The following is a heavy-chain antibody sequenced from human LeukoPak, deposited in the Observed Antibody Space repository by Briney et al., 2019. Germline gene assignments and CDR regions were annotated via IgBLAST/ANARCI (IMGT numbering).Heavy chain of an antibody. Sequence: SETLSLTCAVYGGSFSGYYWSWIRQPPGKGLEWIGEINHSGSTNYNPSLKSRVTISVDTSKNQFSLKLSSVTAADTAVYYCAKAGAAAGVHWGQGTLVTVSS. V-gene: IGHV4-34*01. CDR1: GGSFSGYY. CDR2: INHSGST. J-gene: IGHJ4*02. CDR3: AKAGAAAGVH. D-gene: IGHD6-13*01.